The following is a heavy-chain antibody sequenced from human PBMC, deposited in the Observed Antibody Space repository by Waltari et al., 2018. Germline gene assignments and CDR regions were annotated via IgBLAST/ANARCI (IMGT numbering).Heavy chain of an antibody. V-gene: IGHV4-39*01. J-gene: IGHJ4*02. CDR2: ISYSGST. CDR1: GGSISSSSYY. Sequence: QLQLQESGPGLVKPSETLSLTCTVSGGSISSSSYYWGWIRQPPGKGLEWIGSISYSGSTYYNPSLKSRVTISVDTSKNQFSLKLSSVTATDTAVYYCARHALSGDDYWGQGTLVTVSS. CDR3: ARHALSGDDY. D-gene: IGHD1-26*01.